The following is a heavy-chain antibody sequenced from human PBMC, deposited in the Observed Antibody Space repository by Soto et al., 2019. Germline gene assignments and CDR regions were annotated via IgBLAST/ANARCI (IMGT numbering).Heavy chain of an antibody. J-gene: IGHJ6*02. CDR3: ARGGYYGSGSSIYYYGIDV. V-gene: IGHV1-69*12. CDR2: IIPIFGTA. D-gene: IGHD3-10*01. CDR1: GGTLSSYA. Sequence: QVQLVQSGAEVKKPGSSVKVSCKASGGTLSSYAISRVRQAPGQGLEWMGGIIPIFGTANYAQKFQGRVTITADESTSTAYMELSSPRSEDTAVYYCARGGYYGSGSSIYYYGIDVWGQGTTVTVS.